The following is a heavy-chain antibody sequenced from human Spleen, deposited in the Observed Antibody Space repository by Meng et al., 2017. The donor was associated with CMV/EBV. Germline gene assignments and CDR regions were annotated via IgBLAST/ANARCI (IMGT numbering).Heavy chain of an antibody. Sequence: GSLRLSCSVSGGSISSRSYYWGLIRQPPGKGLEWIGNIYFNGNSYYNPSLRSRVSMSVDTSKNQFSLELSSVTAADTAVYYCARAFDFWSGSYAGSSWFDPWGRGTLVTVSS. D-gene: IGHD3-3*01. CDR3: ARAFDFWSGSYAGSSWFDP. CDR2: IYFNGNS. V-gene: IGHV4-39*07. CDR1: GGSISSRSYY. J-gene: IGHJ5*02.